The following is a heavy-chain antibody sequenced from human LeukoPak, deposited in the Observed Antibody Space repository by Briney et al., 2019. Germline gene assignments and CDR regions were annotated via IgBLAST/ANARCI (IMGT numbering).Heavy chain of an antibody. CDR1: GFTVSSNY. CDR2: IYSGGST. Sequence: GGSLRLSCAASGFTVSSNYMSWVRQAPGKGLEWVSVIYSGGSTYYADSVKGRFTISRDNSKNTLYLQMNSLRAEDTAVYYCAREPHDYGDLGDYWGQGTLVTVSS. J-gene: IGHJ4*02. V-gene: IGHV3-66*01. D-gene: IGHD4-17*01. CDR3: AREPHDYGDLGDY.